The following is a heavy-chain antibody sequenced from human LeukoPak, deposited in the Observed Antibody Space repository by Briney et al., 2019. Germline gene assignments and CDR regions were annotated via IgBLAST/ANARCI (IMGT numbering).Heavy chain of an antibody. V-gene: IGHV3-23*01. CDR2: ISTSGGTT. CDR3: AKDGD. CDR1: GFTFSNSV. Sequence: GESLRLSCAASGFTFSNSVMSWVRQAPGKGLEWVSTISTSGGTTYYADSVKGRFTISRDKSKNTLYLQMNSLRVEDTAGYYCAKDGDWGQGTLVTVSS. D-gene: IGHD7-27*01. J-gene: IGHJ4*02.